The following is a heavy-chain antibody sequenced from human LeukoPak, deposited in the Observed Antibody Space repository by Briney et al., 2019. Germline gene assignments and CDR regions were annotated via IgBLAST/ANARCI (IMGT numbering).Heavy chain of an antibody. J-gene: IGHJ4*02. D-gene: IGHD6-19*01. V-gene: IGHV3-7*01. CDR3: ARRGGPWLAFDY. Sequence: GGSLRLSCAASGISFSTYWMSWVRQAPGKGLEWVANIKQDGSEKYYVDSVKGRFTISRDNSKNTLYLQMNSLRAEDTAVYYCARRGGPWLAFDYWGQGTLVTVSS. CDR2: IKQDGSEK. CDR1: GISFSTYW.